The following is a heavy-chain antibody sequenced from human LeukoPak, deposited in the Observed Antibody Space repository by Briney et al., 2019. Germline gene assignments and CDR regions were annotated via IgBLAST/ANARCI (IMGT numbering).Heavy chain of an antibody. J-gene: IGHJ4*02. CDR1: GFTFHNYY. Sequence: GGSLRLSCVASGFTFHNYYMSWVRQAPGKGLEWVANIKQGGSVRYYVDSVKGRFTISRDNAKNSLYLQMNSLRVDDTAVYYCASGNNDWSLGGQGTLVTVSS. CDR3: ASGNNDWSL. D-gene: IGHD3-9*01. V-gene: IGHV3-7*03. CDR2: IKQGGSVR.